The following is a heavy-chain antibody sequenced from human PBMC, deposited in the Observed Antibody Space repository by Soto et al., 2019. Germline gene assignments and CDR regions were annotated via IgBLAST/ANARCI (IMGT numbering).Heavy chain of an antibody. CDR2: ISYDGSNK. Sequence: QVQLVESGGGVVQPGRSLRLSCAAPGFTFSSYAMHWVRQAPGKGLEWVAVISYDGSNKYYADSVKGRFTISRVNSKNTLYLEMNSLSAEDPAVYYCARETPRTYYFDYWGQGTLVTVSS. J-gene: IGHJ4*02. CDR1: GFTFSSYA. CDR3: ARETPRTYYFDY. V-gene: IGHV3-30-3*01.